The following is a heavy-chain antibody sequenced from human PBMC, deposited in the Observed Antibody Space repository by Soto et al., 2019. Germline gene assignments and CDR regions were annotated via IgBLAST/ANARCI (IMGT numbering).Heavy chain of an antibody. D-gene: IGHD2-15*01. CDR3: AGGGYSLGY. CDR2: IYHSGST. V-gene: IGHV4-4*01. CDR1: GGSISSSNW. J-gene: IGHJ4*02. Sequence: QVQLQESGPGLVKPSGTLSLTCAVSGGSISSSNWWSWVRQPPGKGLEWIGEIYHSGSTNYNPSPTGRVPISRDKSRTRFSLQLSSVAAADTALWCCAGGGYSLGYWGQGTLVTVSS.